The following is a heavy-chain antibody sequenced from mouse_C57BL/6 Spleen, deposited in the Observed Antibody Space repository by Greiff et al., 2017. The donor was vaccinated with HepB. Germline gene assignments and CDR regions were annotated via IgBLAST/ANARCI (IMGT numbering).Heavy chain of an antibody. CDR2: INPNYGTT. Sequence: VQLQQSGPELVKPGASVKISCKASGYSFTDYNMNWVKQSNGKSLEWIGVINPNYGTTSYNQKFKGKATLTVDQSSSPAYMQLNSLTSEDSAVYYCASNYGSSLYAMNYWGQGTSVTVSS. J-gene: IGHJ4*01. D-gene: IGHD1-1*01. V-gene: IGHV1-39*01. CDR1: GYSFTDYN. CDR3: ASNYGSSLYAMNY.